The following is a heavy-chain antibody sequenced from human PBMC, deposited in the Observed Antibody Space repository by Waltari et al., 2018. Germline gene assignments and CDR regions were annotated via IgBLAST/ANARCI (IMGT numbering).Heavy chain of an antibody. CDR2: ISYNGAT. J-gene: IGHJ3*01. CDR3: ATYIGASIGTAAFDV. Sequence: GWIRPPPGQGLEWIGTISYNGATYSSPSLRGRVTVSRDTSMNQLSLKLGSVTAADTAVYYCATYIGASIGTAAFDVWGQGTMVPVSS. V-gene: IGHV4-39*01. D-gene: IGHD5-12*01.